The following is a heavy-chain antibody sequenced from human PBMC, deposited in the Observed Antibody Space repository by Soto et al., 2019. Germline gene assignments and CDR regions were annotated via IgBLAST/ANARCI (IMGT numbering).Heavy chain of an antibody. V-gene: IGHV3-23*01. CDR2: VTGSGGTA. J-gene: IGHJ3*02. CDR3: ANSIGNPRNDAFDI. Sequence: EVQLLESGGGPVQTGGSLRLSCAASGFSFTTYAMSWVRQAPGKGLEWVSGVTGSGGTAHFADSVKGRFTISRDNSENTLSLEMNSLRVDDTAVYYCANSIGNPRNDAFDIWGQGTMVIVSS. CDR1: GFSFTTYA.